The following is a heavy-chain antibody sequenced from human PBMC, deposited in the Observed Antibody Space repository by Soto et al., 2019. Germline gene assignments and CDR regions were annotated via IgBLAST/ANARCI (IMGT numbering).Heavy chain of an antibody. Sequence: SETLSLTCAVYGGSFSGYYWSWIRQPPGKGLEWIGEINHSGSTNYNPSLKSRVTISVDTSKNQFSLKLSSVTAADTAVYYCATANWSHHYFDPWGQGTLVTVS. D-gene: IGHD1-1*01. CDR2: INHSGST. CDR1: GGSFSGYY. V-gene: IGHV4-34*01. CDR3: ATANWSHHYFDP. J-gene: IGHJ5*02.